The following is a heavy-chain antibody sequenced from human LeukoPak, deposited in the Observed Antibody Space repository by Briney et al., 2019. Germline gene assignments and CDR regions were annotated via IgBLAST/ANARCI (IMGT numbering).Heavy chain of an antibody. CDR2: IYDDGGT. J-gene: IGHJ5*02. Sequence: GGSLRLSCIVSGFTVSSTLMDWVRQAPGKGLEWVSVIYDDGGTVYADSVKGRFTISRDTSKNMVYLQMNNLRAEDSAVYYSARDRAGRQSWVEFDLWGQGTLVTVSS. D-gene: IGHD3-10*01. CDR1: GFTVSSTL. CDR3: ARDRAGRQSWVEFDL. V-gene: IGHV3-53*05.